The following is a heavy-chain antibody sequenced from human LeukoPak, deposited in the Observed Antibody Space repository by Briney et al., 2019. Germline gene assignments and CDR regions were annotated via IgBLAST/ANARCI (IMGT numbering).Heavy chain of an antibody. CDR3: ARQKWEQQGRDYYFNGLDV. J-gene: IGHJ6*02. CDR1: GDSISSGSSY. Sequence: SETLSLTCTVSGDSISSGSSYWSWIRQPAGKGLEWIGRVYTSGRTNYNPSFTSRVTMSVDRSRNQFSLKLTSVTAADTAVYYCARQKWEQQGRDYYFNGLDVWGPGTTVIVSS. V-gene: IGHV4-61*02. CDR2: VYTSGRT. D-gene: IGHD1/OR15-1a*01.